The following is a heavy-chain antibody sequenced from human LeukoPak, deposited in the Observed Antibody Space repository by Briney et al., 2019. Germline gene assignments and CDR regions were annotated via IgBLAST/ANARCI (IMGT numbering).Heavy chain of an antibody. D-gene: IGHD3-22*01. V-gene: IGHV4-4*07. Sequence: SETLSLTCTVSGGSISSYYWSWIRQPAGKGLEWIGRIYTSGSTNYNPSLKSRVTMSVDTSKNQFSLKLSSVTAADTAVYYCARAPWKYYYDSSGYYFEDWGQGTLVTVSS. CDR1: GGSISSYY. J-gene: IGHJ4*02. CDR3: ARAPWKYYYDSSGYYFED. CDR2: IYTSGST.